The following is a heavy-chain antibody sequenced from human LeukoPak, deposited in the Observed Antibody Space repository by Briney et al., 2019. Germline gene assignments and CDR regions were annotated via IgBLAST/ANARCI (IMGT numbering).Heavy chain of an antibody. J-gene: IGHJ4*02. V-gene: IGHV3-23*01. CDR3: ASIAAAGSFDY. Sequence: GGSLRLSCAASGFTFRSYGMSWVRQAPGKGLEWVSAISGSGGSTYYADSVKGRFTISRDNSKNTLYLQMNSLRAEDTAVYYCASIAAAGSFDYWGQGTLVTVSS. CDR1: GFTFRSYG. D-gene: IGHD6-13*01. CDR2: ISGSGGST.